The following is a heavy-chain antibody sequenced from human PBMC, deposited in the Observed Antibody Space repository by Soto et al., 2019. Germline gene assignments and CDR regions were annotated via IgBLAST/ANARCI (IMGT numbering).Heavy chain of an antibody. Sequence: GGSLRLSCAASGFTFSNYSISWVRQAPWKGLEWVSTITGSAVGTYYADSMKGRFTISRDNSKRTLYLQMYSLRVEDTAVYYRERESERWGQRTLVTVCS. J-gene: IGHJ4*02. CDR2: ITGSAVGT. V-gene: IGHV3-23*01. CDR1: GFTFSNYS. CDR3: ERESER. D-gene: IGHD1-1*01.